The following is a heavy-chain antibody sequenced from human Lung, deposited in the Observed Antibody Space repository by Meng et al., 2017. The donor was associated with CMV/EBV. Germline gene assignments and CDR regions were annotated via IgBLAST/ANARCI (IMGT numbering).Heavy chain of an antibody. V-gene: IGHV3-74*01. J-gene: IGHJ3*02. CDR2: IDSEGSTT. CDR3: ASARGVVRYAFDI. CDR1: GFTFSTYW. Sequence: GGSLRLXXAASGFTFSTYWMHWVRQAPGKGLEWVSRIDSEGSTTNYADSVKGRFTISRDNAKNTLYLEMNSPRAEDTTVYYCASARGVVRYAFDIWGQGTMVXVSS. D-gene: IGHD2-15*01.